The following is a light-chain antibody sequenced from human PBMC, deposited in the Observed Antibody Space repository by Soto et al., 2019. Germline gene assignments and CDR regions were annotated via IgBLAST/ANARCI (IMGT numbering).Light chain of an antibody. CDR2: EAS. CDR3: QNYNTYPLT. V-gene: IGKV1-5*03. CDR1: QSIGSW. Sequence: DIPMTQSPSTLSASVGDRVTITCRASQSIGSWLAWYQQKPGITPNLLIYEASTLESGVPSRFSGSGSGTEFTLPISSLQSDDFATYYCQNYNTYPLTFGGGTKVEIK. J-gene: IGKJ4*01.